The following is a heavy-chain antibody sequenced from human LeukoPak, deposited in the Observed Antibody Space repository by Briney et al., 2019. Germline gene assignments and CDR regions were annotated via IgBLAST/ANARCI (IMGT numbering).Heavy chain of an antibody. Sequence: GGSLRLSCAASGFTFSDYYMSWIRQAPGKGLEWVSSISSSSSYIYYADSVKGRFTISRDNAKNSLYLQMNSLRAEDTAVYYCARGLTMVRGVIIAPMDVWGQGTTVTVSS. CDR3: ARGLTMVRGVIIAPMDV. J-gene: IGHJ6*02. V-gene: IGHV3-11*06. D-gene: IGHD3-10*01. CDR1: GFTFSDYY. CDR2: ISSSSSYI.